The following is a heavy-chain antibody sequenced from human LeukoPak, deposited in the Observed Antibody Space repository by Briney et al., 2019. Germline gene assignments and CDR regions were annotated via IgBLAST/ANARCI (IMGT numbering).Heavy chain of an antibody. CDR2: INHSGST. CDR1: GGSFSGYY. CDR3: ARGLPRITIFGVVRGYNGFDP. V-gene: IGHV4-34*01. Sequence: SETLSLTCAVYGGSFSGYYWSWIRQPPGKGLEWIGEINHSGSTNYNPSLKSRVTISVDTSKNQFSLKLSSVTAADTAVYYCARGLPRITIFGVVRGYNGFDPWGQGTLVTVSS. J-gene: IGHJ5*02. D-gene: IGHD3-3*01.